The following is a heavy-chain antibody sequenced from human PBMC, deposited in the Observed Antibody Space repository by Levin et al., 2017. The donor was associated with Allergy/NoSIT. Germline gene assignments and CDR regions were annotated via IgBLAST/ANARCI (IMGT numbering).Heavy chain of an antibody. D-gene: IGHD6-13*01. Sequence: GGSLRLSCAASGFTFSRYGMHWVRQAPGKGLEWVAVIWYDGSNKYYADSVKGRFTISRDNSKNTLYLQMNSLRAEDTAVYYCARDAKKGVAAADYYYYGMDVWGQGTTVTVSS. V-gene: IGHV3-33*01. CDR1: GFTFSRYG. CDR3: ARDAKKGVAAADYYYYGMDV. CDR2: IWYDGSNK. J-gene: IGHJ6*02.